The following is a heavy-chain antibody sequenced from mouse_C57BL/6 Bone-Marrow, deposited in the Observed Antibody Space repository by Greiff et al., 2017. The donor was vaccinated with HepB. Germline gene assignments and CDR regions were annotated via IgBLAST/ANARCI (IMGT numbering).Heavy chain of an antibody. CDR2: IDPETGGT. Sequence: VQLQQSGAELVRPGASVTLSCKASGYTFTDYEMHWVKQTPVHGLEWIGAIDPETGGTAYNQKFKGKAILTADKSSSTAYMEPRSLTSEDSAVYYCTRRYYYGSSYPFAYWGQGTLVTVSA. CDR3: TRRYYYGSSYPFAY. D-gene: IGHD1-1*01. J-gene: IGHJ3*01. CDR1: GYTFTDYE. V-gene: IGHV1-15*01.